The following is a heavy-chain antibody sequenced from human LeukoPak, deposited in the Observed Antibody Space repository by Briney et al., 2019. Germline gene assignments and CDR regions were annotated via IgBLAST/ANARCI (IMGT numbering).Heavy chain of an antibody. CDR3: ARDHHYDYVWGSYRFDP. Sequence: SETLSLTCTISGGSISSYYWSWIRQPPGKGLEWIGNIYNSGSTNYNPSLKSRVTISVDTSKNQFSLKLSSVTAADTAVYYCARDHHYDYVWGSYRFDPRGQGTLVTVSS. CDR1: GGSISSYY. V-gene: IGHV4-59*01. D-gene: IGHD3-16*02. CDR2: IYNSGST. J-gene: IGHJ5*02.